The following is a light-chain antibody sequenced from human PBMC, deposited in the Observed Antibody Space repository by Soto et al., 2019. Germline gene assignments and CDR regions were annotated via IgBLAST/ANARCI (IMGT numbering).Light chain of an antibody. CDR1: TSDVGAYNY. Sequence: QSALTQPASVSGSPGQSITISCAGTTSDVGAYNYVSWYQQHPGKAPRLIIYEVNNRPSGISNRFSGSKSGNTASLTISGLQAEDEADYYCQSYDFSLSAHNYVFGTGTKVTVL. CDR3: QSYDFSLSAHNYV. V-gene: IGLV2-14*01. CDR2: EVN. J-gene: IGLJ1*01.